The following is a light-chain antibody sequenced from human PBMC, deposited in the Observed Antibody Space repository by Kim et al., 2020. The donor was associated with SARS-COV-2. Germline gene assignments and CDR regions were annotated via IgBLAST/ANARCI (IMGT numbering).Light chain of an antibody. CDR3: SSYTSTSTWV. CDR1: STDGGGYNY. CDR2: DVN. Sequence: GQSITISCPRTSTDGGGYNYVSWYQQHPDKAPKLMIYDVNKRPSGLSNRFSGSKSGNTASLTISGLQAEDEADYYCSSYTSTSTWVFGGGTQLTVL. V-gene: IGLV2-14*03. J-gene: IGLJ3*02.